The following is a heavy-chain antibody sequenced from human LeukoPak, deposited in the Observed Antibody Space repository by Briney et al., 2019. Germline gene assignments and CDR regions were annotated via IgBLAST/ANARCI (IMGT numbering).Heavy chain of an antibody. CDR1: GFTFSSYS. Sequence: GGSLRLSCAASGFTFSSYSMNWARRAPWNWLDCASSISSSSSYIYYADSVKGRFTISRDNAKNSLYLQMNSLRAEDTAVYYCARDSGVAYSSVDYWGQGTLVTVSS. CDR2: ISSSSSYI. D-gene: IGHD6-19*01. CDR3: ARDSGVAYSSVDY. V-gene: IGHV3-21*01. J-gene: IGHJ4*02.